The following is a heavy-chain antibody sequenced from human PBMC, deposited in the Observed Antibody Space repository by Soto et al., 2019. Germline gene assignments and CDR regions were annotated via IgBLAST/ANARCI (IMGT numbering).Heavy chain of an antibody. CDR2: FDPEDGET. Sequence: ASVKVSCKVSGYTLTELSMHWVRQAPGKGLEWMGGFDPEDGETIYAQKFQGRVTMTEDTSTDTAYMELSSLRSEDTAVYYCATLVGATISSDWFDPWGQGTLVTVSS. CDR1: GYTLTELS. D-gene: IGHD1-26*01. V-gene: IGHV1-24*01. J-gene: IGHJ5*02. CDR3: ATLVGATISSDWFDP.